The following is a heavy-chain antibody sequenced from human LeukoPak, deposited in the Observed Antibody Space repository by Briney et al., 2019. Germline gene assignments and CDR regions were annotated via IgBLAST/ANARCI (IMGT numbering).Heavy chain of an antibody. D-gene: IGHD3-3*01. J-gene: IGHJ1*01. CDR3: ARGPPQFAFGVVTFPFQH. CDR1: GGSISSGGYY. Sequence: SQTLSLTCTVSGGSISSGGYYWSWIRQHPGKGLEWIGYIYYSGSTYYNPSLKSRVTISVDTSKNQFSLKLSSVTAADTAVYYCARGPPQFAFGVVTFPFQHWGQGTLVTVSS. CDR2: IYYSGST. V-gene: IGHV4-31*03.